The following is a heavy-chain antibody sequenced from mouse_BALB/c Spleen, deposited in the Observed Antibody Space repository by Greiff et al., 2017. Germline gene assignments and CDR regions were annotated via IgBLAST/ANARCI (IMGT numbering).Heavy chain of an antibody. CDR1: GYSFTSYW. CDR3: TREDKRYAMDY. CDR2: IYPGNSDT. V-gene: IGHV1-5*01. Sequence: VHVKQSGTVLARPGASVKMSCKASGYSFTSYWMHWVKQRPGQGLEWIGAIYPGNSDTSYNQKFKGKAKLTAVTSASTAYMELSSLTNEDSAVYYCTREDKRYAMDYWGQGTSVTVSS. J-gene: IGHJ4*01.